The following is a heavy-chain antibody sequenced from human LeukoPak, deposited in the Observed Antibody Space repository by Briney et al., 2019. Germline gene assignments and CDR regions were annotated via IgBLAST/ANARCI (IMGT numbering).Heavy chain of an antibody. V-gene: IGHV3-48*03. CDR2: ISVSGGTI. Sequence: PGGSLRLSCEVSGFKLRNHEMNWVRQAPGKGLEWVSYISVSGGTIQYAESVRGRFTISRDNDKNSLYLQMNSLRVEDTAVYYCARDGGTYGSDSSGYYREYYYYHAMDVWGQGTTVTVSS. CDR3: ARDGGTYGSDSSGYYREYYYYHAMDV. D-gene: IGHD3-22*01. J-gene: IGHJ6*02. CDR1: GFKLRNHE.